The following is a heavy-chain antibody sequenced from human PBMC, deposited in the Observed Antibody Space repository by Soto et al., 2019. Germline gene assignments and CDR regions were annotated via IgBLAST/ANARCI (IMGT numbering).Heavy chain of an antibody. Sequence: ASVKVSCQVSGSTLTELSMHWVRQAPGKGLEWMGGFDPEDGETIYAQKFQGRVTMTEDTSTDTAYMELSSLRSEDTAVYYCATGGFGDTYYMDVWGKGTTVTVSS. J-gene: IGHJ6*03. D-gene: IGHD3-10*01. CDR3: ATGGFGDTYYMDV. CDR1: GSTLTELS. CDR2: FDPEDGET. V-gene: IGHV1-24*01.